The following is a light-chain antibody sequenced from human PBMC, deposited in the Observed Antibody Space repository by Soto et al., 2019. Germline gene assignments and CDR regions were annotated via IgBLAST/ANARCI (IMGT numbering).Light chain of an antibody. CDR3: ISYRGSDTSYV. Sequence: QSVLTQSASVSGSPGQSITISCTGTSSDIGSYNYVAWYQQFPGKTPKLIIYEVRNRPSGVSCRFSGSKSGNTASLTISGLQAEDEADYYCISYRGSDTSYVFGTGTKVTXL. CDR1: SSDIGSYNY. V-gene: IGLV2-14*01. CDR2: EVR. J-gene: IGLJ1*01.